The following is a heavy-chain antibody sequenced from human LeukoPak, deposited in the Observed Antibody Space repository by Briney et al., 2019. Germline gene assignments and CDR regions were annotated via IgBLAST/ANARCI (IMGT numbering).Heavy chain of an antibody. Sequence: GGSLRLSCAASGFTFSSYGMHWVRQAPGKGLEWVAVISYDGSNKYYADSVKGRFTISRDNSKNTLYLQMNSLRAEDTAVYYCARVWIWSGYYAEYYFDYWGQGTLVTVSS. CDR3: ARVWIWSGYYAEYYFDY. D-gene: IGHD3-3*01. CDR2: ISYDGSNK. V-gene: IGHV3-30*03. J-gene: IGHJ4*02. CDR1: GFTFSSYG.